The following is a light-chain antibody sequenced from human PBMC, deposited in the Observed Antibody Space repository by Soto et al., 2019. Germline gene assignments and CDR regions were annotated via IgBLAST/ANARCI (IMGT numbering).Light chain of an antibody. CDR2: SNN. V-gene: IGLV1-44*01. CDR3: VAWDDSLNGYVL. Sequence: QSVLTQPPSASGTPGQRVTISCSGSSSNIGSNTVNWYQQLPGTAPKLVIYSNNQRPSGVPDRFSGSKSGTSASLAISELQSEDEADYYCVAWDDSLNGYVLFGGGTTVTVL. CDR1: SSNIGSNT. J-gene: IGLJ2*01.